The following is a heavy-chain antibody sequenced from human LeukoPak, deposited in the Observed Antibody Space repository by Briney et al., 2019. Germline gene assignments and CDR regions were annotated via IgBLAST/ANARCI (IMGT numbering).Heavy chain of an antibody. CDR1: VYTFSGYY. Sequence: ASVTVSCKGSVYTFSGYYMHWVRQAPAQGLEWMGWINPNSGGTNYAQKFQSRVTMTRDTSISTAYMELSRLRSDDTSVYYCARDQLDRLHYYYYYYMDVWGKGTTVTISS. D-gene: IGHD1-1*01. CDR3: ARDQLDRLHYYYYYYMDV. V-gene: IGHV1-2*02. J-gene: IGHJ6*03. CDR2: INPNSGGT.